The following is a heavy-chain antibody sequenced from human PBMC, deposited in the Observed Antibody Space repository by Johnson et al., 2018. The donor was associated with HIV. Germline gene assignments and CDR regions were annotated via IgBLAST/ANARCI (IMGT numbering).Heavy chain of an antibody. Sequence: QVQLVESGGGVVQPGGSLRLSCAASGFTFSSYGMHWVRQAPGKGLEWVSFIRYDGSSKYYADSVKGRFSISRDNSKNTLYLQMNSLRTEDTAVYYCAKVRVAAMIVVVSGRDAFDIWGQGTMVTVSS. CDR2: IRYDGSSK. V-gene: IGHV3-30*02. CDR1: GFTFSSYG. D-gene: IGHD3-22*01. CDR3: AKVRVAAMIVVVSGRDAFDI. J-gene: IGHJ3*02.